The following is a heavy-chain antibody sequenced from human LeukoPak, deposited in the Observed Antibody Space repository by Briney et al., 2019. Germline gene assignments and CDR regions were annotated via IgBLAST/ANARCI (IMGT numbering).Heavy chain of an antibody. CDR1: GSSISSYY. V-gene: IGHV4-59*01. CDR3: ARNPNLWFGELLYGMDV. CDR2: IYYSGST. J-gene: IGHJ6*02. D-gene: IGHD3-10*01. Sequence: PSETLSLTCTVSGSSISSYYWSWIRQPPGKGLEWIGYIYYSGSTNYNPSLKSRVTISVDTSKNQFSLKLSSVTAADTAVYYCARNPNLWFGELLYGMDVWGQGTTVTVSS.